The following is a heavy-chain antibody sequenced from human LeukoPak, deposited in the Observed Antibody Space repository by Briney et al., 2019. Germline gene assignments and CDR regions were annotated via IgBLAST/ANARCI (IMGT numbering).Heavy chain of an antibody. CDR3: ARVDCSSTSCLDY. J-gene: IGHJ4*02. V-gene: IGHV3-48*01. CDR1: GFTFSSYS. D-gene: IGHD2-2*01. Sequence: GGSLRLSCAASGFTFSSYSMNWVRQAPGKGLEWVSYISSSSSTIYYADSVKGRFTISRDNAKNSLYLQMNSLRAEDTAVYYCARVDCSSTSCLDYWGQGTLVTVSS. CDR2: ISSSSSTI.